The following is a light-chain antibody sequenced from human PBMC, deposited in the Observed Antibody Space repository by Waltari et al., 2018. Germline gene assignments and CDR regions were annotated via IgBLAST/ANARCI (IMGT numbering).Light chain of an antibody. CDR2: GAS. V-gene: IGKV3-15*01. CDR1: QSVTSN. CDR3: QQYNDWPPWT. Sequence: EIVMTQSPASLSLSPGERATLSCRASQSVTSNLAWYQQKPGQAPSFLIYGASTRAAGIPDRFSGSGSGTEFTLTVSGLQSEDFAIYYCQQYNDWPPWTFGQGTKVEIK. J-gene: IGKJ1*01.